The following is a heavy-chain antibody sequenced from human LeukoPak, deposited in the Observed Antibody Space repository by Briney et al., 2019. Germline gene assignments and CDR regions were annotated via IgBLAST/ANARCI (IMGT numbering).Heavy chain of an antibody. CDR1: GFTFSDYY. V-gene: IGHV3-11*06. CDR2: ISTSGRYS. CDR3: ARVASITMICDF. Sequence: GGSLRLSCAASGFTFSDYYMSWIRQAPGKGLEWVSYISTSGRYSNYTDSVKGRFTISRDNAKNSLFLQMNSLRAEDTAVYYCARVASITMICDFWGQGTLVTVSS. D-gene: IGHD3-22*01. J-gene: IGHJ4*02.